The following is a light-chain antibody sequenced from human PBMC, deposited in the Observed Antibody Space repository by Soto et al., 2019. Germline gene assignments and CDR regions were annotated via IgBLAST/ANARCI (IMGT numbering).Light chain of an antibody. J-gene: IGKJ1*01. Sequence: IVLTQSPATLSVSPGERATLSCRASQSVSSNLAWYQQKPGQAPRLLIYDASTRATGIPARFSGSGSGTEFTLTISSLQSEDFAVYYCQHCNNWWTFGQGTKVEV. CDR1: QSVSSN. V-gene: IGKV3-15*01. CDR2: DAS. CDR3: QHCNNWWT.